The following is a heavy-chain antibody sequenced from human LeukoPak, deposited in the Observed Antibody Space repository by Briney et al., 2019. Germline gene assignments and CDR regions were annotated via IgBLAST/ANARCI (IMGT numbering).Heavy chain of an antibody. Sequence: PGGSLRLSCEASGFTFSSYWMSWVRQVPGKGLEWVANMQQDGREEYYVDSVKGRFTISRDNAKNSLYLQMNGLRAEDTAVYYCVRDPRQQSRRGYYYYYGLDVWGQGTTVTVSS. CDR1: GFTFSSYW. CDR2: MQQDGREE. CDR3: VRDPRQQSRRGYYYYYGLDV. J-gene: IGHJ6*02. V-gene: IGHV3-7*01. D-gene: IGHD6-13*01.